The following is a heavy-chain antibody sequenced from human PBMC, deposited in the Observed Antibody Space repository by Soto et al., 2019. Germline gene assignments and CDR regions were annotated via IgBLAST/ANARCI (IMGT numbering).Heavy chain of an antibody. CDR3: AALGSSSAYYYYGMDV. Sequence: QMQLVQSGPEVKKPGTSVKVSCKASGFTFTSSAVQWVRQARGQRLEWIGWIVVGSGNTNYAQKFQERVTITRDMSTSTASRELSSLRSEDTAVYYCAALGSSSAYYYYGMDVWGQGTTVTVSS. V-gene: IGHV1-58*01. J-gene: IGHJ6*02. D-gene: IGHD6-6*01. CDR1: GFTFTSSA. CDR2: IVVGSGNT.